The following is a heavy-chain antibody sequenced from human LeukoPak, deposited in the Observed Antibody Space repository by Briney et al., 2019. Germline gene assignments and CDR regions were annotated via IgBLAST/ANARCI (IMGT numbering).Heavy chain of an antibody. J-gene: IGHJ4*02. Sequence: GGSLRLSCEASGFTFNNYAMNWVRQTPGKGLEWVSTLSGSGDTTYYADSVKGRFTISRDNSKNTLSLQMNSLRAEDTAVYYCAKDWGFQYASGSYCEYWGQGTLVTVSS. V-gene: IGHV3-23*01. CDR2: LSGSGDTT. CDR3: AKDWGFQYASGSYCEY. D-gene: IGHD3-10*01. CDR1: GFTFNNYA.